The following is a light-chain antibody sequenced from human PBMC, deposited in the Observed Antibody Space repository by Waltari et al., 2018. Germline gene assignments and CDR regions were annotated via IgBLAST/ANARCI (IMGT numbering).Light chain of an antibody. Sequence: SSGLTQPPSVSVSTGQTATITCSGSKLGNTFASWYQQRPGQSPVLVIYQDKKRPSGIPELFSGSNSGYTATLTISGALPMDEADYYCLAWDFSTAWTFGTGTRVTVL. J-gene: IGLJ1*01. CDR2: QDK. CDR3: LAWDFSTAWT. V-gene: IGLV3-1*01. CDR1: KLGNTF.